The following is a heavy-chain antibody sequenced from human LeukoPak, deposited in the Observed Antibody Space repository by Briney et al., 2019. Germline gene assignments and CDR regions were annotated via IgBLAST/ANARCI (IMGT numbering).Heavy chain of an antibody. J-gene: IGHJ4*02. D-gene: IGHD6-19*01. V-gene: IGHV3-23*01. CDR1: GFTFSSYA. CDR3: AKATEQWLAYYFDY. Sequence: GGSLRLSCAASGFTFSSYAMSWVRRAPGKGLGWVSGISGSSDSTYYADSVKGRFTISRDNSKNTLYLQMNSLRAEDTAVYYCAKATEQWLAYYFDYWGQGTLVTVSS. CDR2: ISGSSDST.